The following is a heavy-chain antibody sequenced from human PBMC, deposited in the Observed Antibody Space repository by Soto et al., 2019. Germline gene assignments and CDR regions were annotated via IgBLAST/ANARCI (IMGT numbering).Heavy chain of an antibody. CDR3: GRGQAADWPLWGY. CDR2: ITQSGIT. Sequence: SETLSLTCAFYGGSFSGYYFFWIRQPPGKGLEWIGEITQSGITNYNPSLKSRITISIDASKNQFSLNLSSVTAADTAVYYCGRGQAADWPLWGYWGQGTLVTVSS. J-gene: IGHJ4*02. V-gene: IGHV4-34*01. CDR1: GGSFSGYY. D-gene: IGHD6-25*01.